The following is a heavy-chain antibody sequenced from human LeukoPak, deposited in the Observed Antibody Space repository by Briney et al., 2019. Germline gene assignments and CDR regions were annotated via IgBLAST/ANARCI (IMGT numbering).Heavy chain of an antibody. J-gene: IGHJ5*02. D-gene: IGHD5-24*01. CDR3: ARQGRGWLQFRSWFDP. Sequence: SETLSLTCTVSGGSISSGSYYWSWIRQPAGKELEWIGRIYTSGSTNYNPSLKSRVTISVDTSKNQFSLKLSSVTAADTAVYYCARQGRGWLQFRSWFDPWGQGTLVTVSS. V-gene: IGHV4-61*02. CDR1: GGSISSGSYY. CDR2: IYTSGST.